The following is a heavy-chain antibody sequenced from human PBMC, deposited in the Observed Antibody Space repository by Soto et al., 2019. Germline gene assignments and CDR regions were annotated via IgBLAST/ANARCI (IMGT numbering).Heavy chain of an antibody. CDR1: GYKFAGYC. Sequence: PGESLMISCKASGYKFAGYCIDWVRQMPGKGLELMGIIYPSDSDTRYRPSFQGQVTISADKSISSAYLQWSSLRASETAMYYCARGGVSTSTFDYWGQGTPVTVSS. D-gene: IGHD3-3*01. V-gene: IGHV5-51*01. CDR3: ARGGVSTSTFDY. J-gene: IGHJ4*02. CDR2: IYPSDSDT.